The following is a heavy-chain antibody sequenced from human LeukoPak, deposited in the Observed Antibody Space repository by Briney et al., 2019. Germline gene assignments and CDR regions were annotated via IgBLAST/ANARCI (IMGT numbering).Heavy chain of an antibody. D-gene: IGHD2-15*01. CDR3: ARQREYCSGVSCYSDVFDI. Sequence: SETLSLTCTVSGGSISNYYWSWLRQPPGKGLECIGYIYYSGSTNYNPSLKSRVTISVDTSKNQFSLRLSSVTAADTAVYYCARQREYCSGVSCYSDVFDIWGQGTMVTVSS. CDR1: GGSISNYY. J-gene: IGHJ3*02. V-gene: IGHV4-59*08. CDR2: IYYSGST.